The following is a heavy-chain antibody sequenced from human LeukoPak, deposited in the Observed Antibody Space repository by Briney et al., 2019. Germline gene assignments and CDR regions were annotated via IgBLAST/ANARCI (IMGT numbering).Heavy chain of an antibody. D-gene: IGHD1-14*01. Sequence: SETLSLTCTVSGGSISSYYWSWIRQPPGKGLEWIGYIYTSGSTNYNPSLKSRVTISVDTSKNQFSLKLGSVTAADTAVYYCARLYDRYYFDYWGQGTLVTVSS. CDR1: GGSISSYY. CDR3: ARLYDRYYFDY. J-gene: IGHJ4*02. CDR2: IYTSGST. V-gene: IGHV4-4*09.